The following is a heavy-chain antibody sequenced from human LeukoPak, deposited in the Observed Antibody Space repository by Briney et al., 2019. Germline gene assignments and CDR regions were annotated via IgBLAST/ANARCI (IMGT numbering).Heavy chain of an antibody. J-gene: IGHJ4*02. D-gene: IGHD6-6*01. CDR1: GYTFTSYA. CDR3: ARTAARRFDY. Sequence: ASVKVSCTASGYTFTSYAMHWVRQAPGQGLEWMGWINAGNGNTKYSQKFQGRVTITRDTSASTAYMELSSLRSDDTAVYYCARTAARRFDYWGQGTLVTVSS. CDR2: INAGNGNT. V-gene: IGHV1-3*01.